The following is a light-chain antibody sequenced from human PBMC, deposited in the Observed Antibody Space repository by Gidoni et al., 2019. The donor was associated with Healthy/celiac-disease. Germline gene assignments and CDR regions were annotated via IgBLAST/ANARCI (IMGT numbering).Light chain of an antibody. J-gene: IGLJ3*02. CDR2: KDS. V-gene: IGLV3-25*03. Sequence: SYELTQPPSVSVSPAQTARITCSGDALPKQYAYCYQQKPGQAPVLVIYKDSERPSGIPERFSGSSSGKTVTLTISGGQAEDEADYYCQSADSSGTYRVFGGGTKLTVL. CDR3: QSADSSGTYRV. CDR1: ALPKQY.